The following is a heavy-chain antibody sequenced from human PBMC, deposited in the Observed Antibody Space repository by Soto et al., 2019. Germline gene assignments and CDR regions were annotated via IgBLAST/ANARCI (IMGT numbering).Heavy chain of an antibody. Sequence: GSLRLSCATSGFTFSSYAMHWVRQAPGKGLEWVAAISNDGANQFYADSMKGRFTVSRDNSENTLYLQMNSLRPEDSAVYYCAKGGEYFQHWGRGTLVTVSS. CDR1: GFTFSSYA. J-gene: IGHJ1*01. CDR3: AKGGEYFQH. V-gene: IGHV3-30*04. CDR2: ISNDGANQ.